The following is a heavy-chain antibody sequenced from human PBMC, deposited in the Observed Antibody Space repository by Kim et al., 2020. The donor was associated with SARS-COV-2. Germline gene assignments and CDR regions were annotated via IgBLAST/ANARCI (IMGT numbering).Heavy chain of an antibody. CDR1: GASIHSRNHY. CDR2: VDSSGNT. J-gene: IGHJ5*01. D-gene: IGHD6-19*01. Sequence: SETLSLTCSVSGASIHSRNHYWGWIRQPPGEGLEWIANVDSSGNTYYSPSLRSRVALSLDTSKNQISLMLRSLTGADPAVYYCAKAGTTGSSSGWTYGF. V-gene: IGHV4-39*07. CDR3: AKAGTTGSSSGWTYGF.